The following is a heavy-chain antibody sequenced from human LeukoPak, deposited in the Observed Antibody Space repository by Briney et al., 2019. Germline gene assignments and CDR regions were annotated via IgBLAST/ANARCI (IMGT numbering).Heavy chain of an antibody. CDR2: INHSGSI. J-gene: IGHJ4*02. V-gene: IGHV4-34*01. D-gene: IGHD2-2*01. CDR3: ARGHPSSVPHYFDY. Sequence: SETLSLTCAVYGGSFSGYYWSWIRQPPGKGLEWIGEINHSGSINYNPSLKSRVTISVDTSKNQFSLKLSSVTAADTAVYYCARGHPSSVPHYFDYWGQGTLVTVSS. CDR1: GGSFSGYY.